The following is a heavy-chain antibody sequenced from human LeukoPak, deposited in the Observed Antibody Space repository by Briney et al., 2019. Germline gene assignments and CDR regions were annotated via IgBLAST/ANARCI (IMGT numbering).Heavy chain of an antibody. J-gene: IGHJ4*02. V-gene: IGHV5-51*01. D-gene: IGHD1-14*01. CDR2: IYPGDSDT. Sequence: GESLKISCKGSGYGFTNYWIGWVRQMPGKGLEWMGIIYPGDSDTKYSPSFQGQVTISADKSISTAYLQWSSLKASDTAMYYCARRPGKHQPLPFDYWGQGTLVTVSS. CDR3: ARRPGKHQPLPFDY. CDR1: GYGFTNYW.